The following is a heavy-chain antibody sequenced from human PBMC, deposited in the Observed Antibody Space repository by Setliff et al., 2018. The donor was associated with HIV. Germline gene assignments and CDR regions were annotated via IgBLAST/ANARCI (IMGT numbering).Heavy chain of an antibody. Sequence: SETLSLTCTVSGGSFRSGGYYWSWIRQHPGKGLEWIGYIFHSGDTYYNPSLKSRISMSVDTSKNQFSLELTSLTAADTAVYYCATRPRIAARPFDYWGQGMLVTVSS. CDR2: IFHSGDT. CDR3: ATRPRIAARPFDY. D-gene: IGHD6-6*01. J-gene: IGHJ4*02. V-gene: IGHV4-31*03. CDR1: GGSFRSGGYY.